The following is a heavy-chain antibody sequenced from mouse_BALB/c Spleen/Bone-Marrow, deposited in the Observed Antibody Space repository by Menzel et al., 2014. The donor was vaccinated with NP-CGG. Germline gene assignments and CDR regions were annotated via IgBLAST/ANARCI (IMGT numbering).Heavy chain of an antibody. CDR2: IDPETGGT. Sequence: VQRVESGAELVRPGASVTLSCKASGYTFTDYEMHWVKQTPVHGLERIGAIDPETGGTAYNQKFKGKATLTADKSSSTAYMELRSLTSEDSAVYYCTRWDGNYGWFAYWGQGTLVTVSA. CDR3: TRWDGNYGWFAY. D-gene: IGHD2-1*01. V-gene: IGHV1-15*01. J-gene: IGHJ3*01. CDR1: GYTFTDYE.